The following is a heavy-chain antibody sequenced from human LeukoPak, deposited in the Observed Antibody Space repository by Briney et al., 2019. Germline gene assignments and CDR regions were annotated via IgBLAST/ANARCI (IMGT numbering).Heavy chain of an antibody. D-gene: IGHD5-18*01. Sequence: GGSLRLSCAASGFTFGSYAMSWVRQAPGKGLEWVSSISGSGGNTYYADSVKGRFTISRDNSKNTLYLQMNSLRAEDTAVYYCAKAQHTAMVRHGDYWGRGTLVTVSS. CDR2: ISGSGGNT. CDR3: AKAQHTAMVRHGDY. CDR1: GFTFGSYA. V-gene: IGHV3-23*01. J-gene: IGHJ4*02.